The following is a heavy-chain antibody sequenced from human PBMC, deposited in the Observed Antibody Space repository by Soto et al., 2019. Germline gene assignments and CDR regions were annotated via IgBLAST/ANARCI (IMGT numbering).Heavy chain of an antibody. Sequence: ASVKVSCKASGYTFTSYYMHWVRQAPGQGLEWMGIINPSGGSTSYAQKFQGRVTMTRDTSTSTVYMELSSLRSEDTAVYYCARDRVTYYYDSSGYNNWFDPWGQGTLVTVSS. V-gene: IGHV1-46*01. J-gene: IGHJ5*02. CDR2: INPSGGST. D-gene: IGHD3-22*01. CDR1: GYTFTSYY. CDR3: ARDRVTYYYDSSGYNNWFDP.